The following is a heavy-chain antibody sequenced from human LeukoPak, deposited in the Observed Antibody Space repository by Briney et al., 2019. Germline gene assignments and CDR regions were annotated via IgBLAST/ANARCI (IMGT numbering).Heavy chain of an antibody. CDR2: ITSSSSYI. CDR1: GFTFSSFT. V-gene: IGHV3-21*01. CDR3: ARDDGNYYDSSGFDY. J-gene: IGHJ4*02. D-gene: IGHD3-22*01. Sequence: PGGSLRLSCAASGFTFSSFTMNWVRQAPGKGLEWVSSITSSSSYIYYADSVKGRFTISRDNAKNLLFLQMNSLRAEDTAVYYCARDDGNYYDSSGFDYWGQGTLVTVSS.